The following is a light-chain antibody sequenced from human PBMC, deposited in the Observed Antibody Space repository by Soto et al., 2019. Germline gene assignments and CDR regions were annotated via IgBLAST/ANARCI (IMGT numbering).Light chain of an antibody. CDR1: QTVNNNY. V-gene: IGKV3-20*01. J-gene: IGKJ1*01. Sequence: EIVLTQPPGPLSVSPGDRVTLSCRASQTVNNNYLAWYQQKPGRAPRLLISGASTPATGTPARFSGSGSGTHFTLTVSRLEPEDFAVYYCQQYGGSAPWTFGPGTKVDMK. CDR3: QQYGGSAPWT. CDR2: GAS.